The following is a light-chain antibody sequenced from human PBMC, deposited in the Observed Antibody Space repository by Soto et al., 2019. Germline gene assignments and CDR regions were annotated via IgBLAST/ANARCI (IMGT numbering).Light chain of an antibody. J-gene: IGLJ3*02. CDR3: AAWDDSLNGLWV. CDR2: SNN. Sequence: QAVVTQPPSASGTPGQRVTISCSGSSSNIGSNPVNWYQQLPGTAPKLLIYSNNERPSGVPDRFSGSKSGTSASLAISGLQSEDEADYYCAAWDDSLNGLWVFGGGTKVTVL. V-gene: IGLV1-44*01. CDR1: SSNIGSNP.